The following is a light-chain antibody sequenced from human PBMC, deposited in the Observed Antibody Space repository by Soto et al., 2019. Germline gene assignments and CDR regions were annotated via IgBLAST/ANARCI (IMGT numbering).Light chain of an antibody. J-gene: IGKJ3*01. Sequence: EIVLTQSPATLSLSPGERATLSCRASQSVSSYLAWYQQKPGQAPRLLIYDASNRATGIPARFSGSGSVTDFTLRISSLEPEDFAVYYCQQRSRFTFGPGTKVDIK. CDR1: QSVSSY. CDR2: DAS. V-gene: IGKV3-11*01. CDR3: QQRSRFT.